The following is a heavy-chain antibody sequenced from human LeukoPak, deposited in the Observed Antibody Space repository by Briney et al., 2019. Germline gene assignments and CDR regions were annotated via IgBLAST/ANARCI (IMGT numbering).Heavy chain of an antibody. CDR1: GFTFSSYS. CDR2: ISSSSSTI. Sequence: GSLRLSCAASGFTFSSYSMNWVRQAPGKGLEWVSYISSSSSTIYYADSVKGRFTISRDNAKNSLYLQMNSLRAEDTAVYYCARGPDCTNGVCYGSNQYYYYYYYMDVWGKGTTVTVSS. CDR3: ARGPDCTNGVCYGSNQYYYYYYYMDV. J-gene: IGHJ6*03. V-gene: IGHV3-48*01. D-gene: IGHD2-8*01.